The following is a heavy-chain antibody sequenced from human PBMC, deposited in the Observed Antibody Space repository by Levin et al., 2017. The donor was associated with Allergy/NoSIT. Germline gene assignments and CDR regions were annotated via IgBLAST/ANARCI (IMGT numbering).Heavy chain of an antibody. Sequence: SETLSLTCTVSGGSISSYYWSWIRQPPGKGLEWIGYIYYSGSTNYNPSLKSRVTISVDTSKNQFSLKLSSVTAADTAVYYCARGLAGGRSHITSGAFDIWGQGTMVTVSS. CDR2: IYYSGST. D-gene: IGHD3-16*01. V-gene: IGHV4-59*01. CDR1: GGSISSYY. CDR3: ARGLAGGRSHITSGAFDI. J-gene: IGHJ3*02.